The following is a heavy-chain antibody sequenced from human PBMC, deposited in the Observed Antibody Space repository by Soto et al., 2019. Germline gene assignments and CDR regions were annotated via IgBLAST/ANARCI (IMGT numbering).Heavy chain of an antibody. V-gene: IGHV1-69*06. CDR1: GGTFSSYA. D-gene: IGHD3-3*01. Sequence: QVQLVQSGAEVKKPGSSVKVSCKASGGTFSSYAISWVRQAPGQGLEWMGGIIPIFGTANYAQKFQGRVTITADKSTSTAYMELSSLRSEDTAVYYCARVPNFWSGKGDNWFDPWGQGTLVTVSS. CDR3: ARVPNFWSGKGDNWFDP. J-gene: IGHJ5*02. CDR2: IIPIFGTA.